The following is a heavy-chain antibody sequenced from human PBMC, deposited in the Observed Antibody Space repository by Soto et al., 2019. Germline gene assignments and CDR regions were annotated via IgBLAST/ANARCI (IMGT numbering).Heavy chain of an antibody. CDR2: ISGSGGST. CDR3: AKVRDYYGSGSYYLVRGEQPYYFDY. D-gene: IGHD3-10*01. J-gene: IGHJ4*02. Sequence: PGGSLRLSCAASGFTFSSYAMSWVRQAPGKGLEWVSAISGSGGSTYYADSVKGRFTISRDNSKNTLYLQMNSLRAEDTAVYYCAKVRDYYGSGSYYLVRGEQPYYFDYWGQGTLVTVSS. CDR1: GFTFSSYA. V-gene: IGHV3-23*01.